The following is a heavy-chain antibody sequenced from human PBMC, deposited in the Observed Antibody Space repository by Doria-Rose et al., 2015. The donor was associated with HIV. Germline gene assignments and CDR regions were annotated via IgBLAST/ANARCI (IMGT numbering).Heavy chain of an antibody. V-gene: IGHV3-7*05. CDR2: INQDGSEK. J-gene: IGHJ4*02. CDR1: GFILSNNW. D-gene: IGHD3-10*01. CDR3: ARVIGSNSYGSLDS. Sequence: VQLVQSGGLLVQPGGSLRLSCAASGFILSNNWMSWVRQAPGKGPQWVANINQDGSEKYYVDSSRGRFTISRDNSKNSLFLEMNSLRADDTAVYYCARVIGSNSYGSLDSWGQGTLVTVSS.